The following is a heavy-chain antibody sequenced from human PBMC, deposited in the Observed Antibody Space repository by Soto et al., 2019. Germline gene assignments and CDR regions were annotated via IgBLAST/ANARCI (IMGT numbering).Heavy chain of an antibody. J-gene: IGHJ5*02. CDR3: PHSPEAGTTDPYNWFDP. CDR1: VFSLITSGVG. CDR2: IYWNDDK. Sequence: GXGPTLVHPPQTLPLTCTFSVFSLITSGVGVGWIRQPPGKALEWLALIYWNDDKRYSPSLKSRLTITKDTSKNQVVLTMTNMDPVDTATYYCPHSPEAGTTDPYNWFDPWGQRTLVTVSS. V-gene: IGHV2-5*01. D-gene: IGHD1-7*01.